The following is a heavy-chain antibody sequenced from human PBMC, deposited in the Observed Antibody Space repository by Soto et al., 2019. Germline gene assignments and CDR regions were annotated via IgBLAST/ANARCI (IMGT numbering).Heavy chain of an antibody. Sequence: VQLMQSGAEVKQPGSSVKVSCKASGGTFSSYSINWVRQAPGQGLEWMGGIITLFGTANYAQNFQGRVTITADQSTSTAYMELNSLRSDDTAVYYCAREVGYGDFSAALLDWGQGTLVTVSS. D-gene: IGHD4-17*01. J-gene: IGHJ4*02. CDR1: GGTFSSYS. V-gene: IGHV1-69*01. CDR3: AREVGYGDFSAALLD. CDR2: IITLFGTA.